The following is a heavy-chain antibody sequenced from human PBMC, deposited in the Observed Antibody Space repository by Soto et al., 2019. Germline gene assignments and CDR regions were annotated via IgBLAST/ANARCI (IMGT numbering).Heavy chain of an antibody. CDR2: ISSSSSTI. CDR1: GFTFSSYS. J-gene: IGHJ6*02. Sequence: EVQLVESGGGLVQPGGSLRLSCAASGFTFSSYSMNWVRQAPGKGLEWVSYISSSSSTIYYADSVKGRFTISRDNAKNSLYLQMNRLRDVDTAVYYCATGIGIQLWPLYYGMDVWGQGTTVTVSS. CDR3: ATGIGIQLWPLYYGMDV. V-gene: IGHV3-48*02. D-gene: IGHD5-18*01.